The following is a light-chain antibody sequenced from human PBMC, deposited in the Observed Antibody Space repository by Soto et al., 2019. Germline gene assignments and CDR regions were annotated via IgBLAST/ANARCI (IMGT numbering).Light chain of an antibody. Sequence: EIVLTQSPATLSLSPGERATLSCRASQSVSSYLAWYQQKPCQAPRLLIYDASNRATGIPARFSGSGSGTDFTLTISSLEPEDFAVYYCQQRSNWPPEITFGGGTKVEIK. CDR3: QQRSNWPPEIT. CDR2: DAS. J-gene: IGKJ4*01. CDR1: QSVSSY. V-gene: IGKV3-11*01.